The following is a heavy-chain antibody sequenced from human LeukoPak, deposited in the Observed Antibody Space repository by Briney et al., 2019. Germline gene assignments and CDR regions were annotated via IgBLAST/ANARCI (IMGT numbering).Heavy chain of an antibody. CDR2: ITHSGGST. Sequence: GGSLTLSCAASGFTFSSYALSWVRQAPGKGLEWVSGITHSGGSTYYADSVKGRFTISRDNAKNSLYLQMNSLRAEDTAVYYCARDSSGYSSGWGYYFDYWGQGTLVTVSS. J-gene: IGHJ4*02. CDR1: GFTFSSYA. CDR3: ARDSSGYSSGWGYYFDY. V-gene: IGHV3-23*01. D-gene: IGHD6-19*01.